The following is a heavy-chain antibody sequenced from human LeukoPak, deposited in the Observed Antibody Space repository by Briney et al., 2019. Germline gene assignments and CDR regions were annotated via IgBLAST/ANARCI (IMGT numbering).Heavy chain of an antibody. CDR1: GYTFTSYA. V-gene: IGHV1-3*01. CDR2: INAGNGNT. Sequence: GAPVTVSCKASGYTFTSYAMHWVRQAPGQRLEWMGWINAGNGNTKYSQKFQGRVTITRDTSASTAYMELSSLRSEDTAVYYCARDRDSSGWYFYFDYWGQGTLVTVSS. J-gene: IGHJ4*02. CDR3: ARDRDSSGWYFYFDY. D-gene: IGHD6-19*01.